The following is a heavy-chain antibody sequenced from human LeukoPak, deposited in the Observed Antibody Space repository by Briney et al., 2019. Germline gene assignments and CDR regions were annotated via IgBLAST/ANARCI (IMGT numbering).Heavy chain of an antibody. CDR3: ARGLSKRVTIFGVVISYGMDV. J-gene: IGHJ6*02. CDR1: GGTFSSYA. Sequence: ASVKVSCKASGGTFSSYAINWVRQATGQGLEWMGWMNPNSGNTGYAQKFQGRVTMTRNTSISTAYMELSSLRSEDTAVYYCARGLSKRVTIFGVVISYGMDVWGQGTTVTVSS. V-gene: IGHV1-8*02. D-gene: IGHD3-3*01. CDR2: MNPNSGNT.